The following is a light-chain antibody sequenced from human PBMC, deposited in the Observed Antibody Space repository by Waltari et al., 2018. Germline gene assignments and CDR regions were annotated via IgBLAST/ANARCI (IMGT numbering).Light chain of an antibody. CDR1: SSDIGGYNY. J-gene: IGLJ1*01. CDR2: EVS. Sequence: QAALTQPRSVSGSPGQSVTISCTGTSSDIGGYNYVSWYQQHPGTAPKLMIYEVSKRPSWVSDRFSVSKSGNTASLTISGLQAEDEADYYCCSYAGSYTFIFGAGTRLTVL. V-gene: IGLV2-11*01. CDR3: CSYAGSYTFI.